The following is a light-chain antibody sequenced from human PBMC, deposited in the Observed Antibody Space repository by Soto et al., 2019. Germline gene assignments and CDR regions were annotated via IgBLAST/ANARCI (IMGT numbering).Light chain of an antibody. V-gene: IGKV3-20*01. CDR3: HQHGNSPWT. CDR1: QSFSSSF. CDR2: GAS. Sequence: EIVLTQSPDTLSLSPGERATLSCRASQSFSSSFIAWYQQRPGQAPRLLVYGASSRATGIPDRFSGSGSGTDFTLTTSRLEPEDVAVYYCHQHGNSPWTFGQGTRVEAK. J-gene: IGKJ1*01.